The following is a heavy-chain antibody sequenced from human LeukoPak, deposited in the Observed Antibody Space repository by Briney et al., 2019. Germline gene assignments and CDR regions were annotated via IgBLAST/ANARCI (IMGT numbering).Heavy chain of an antibody. CDR3: AKEPGETSLFVVDY. J-gene: IGHJ4*02. CDR2: ISYDGSHK. V-gene: IGHV3-30*18. D-gene: IGHD3-10*01. Sequence: GGSLRLSCAPSGFTFSTYGMHWVRQAPGKGLEWVAVISYDGSHKYYADSVKGRFTISRDNSKNTLYLQMNSLRAEDTAVYYSAKEPGETSLFVVDYWGQGTLVTVSS. CDR1: GFTFSTYG.